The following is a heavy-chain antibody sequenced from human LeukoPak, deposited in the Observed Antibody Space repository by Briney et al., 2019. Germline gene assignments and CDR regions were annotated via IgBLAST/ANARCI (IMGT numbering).Heavy chain of an antibody. Sequence: GGSLRLSCAASGFSFSSYKMNWVRQAPGKELEWVSTISTSSSYIYYADSVKGRFTISRDNGKNSLYLQMSSLRAEDTAVYYCARSKVAGTSDYWGQGTLVAVSS. V-gene: IGHV3-21*01. D-gene: IGHD6-19*01. CDR1: GFSFSSYK. CDR2: ISTSSSYI. CDR3: ARSKVAGTSDY. J-gene: IGHJ4*02.